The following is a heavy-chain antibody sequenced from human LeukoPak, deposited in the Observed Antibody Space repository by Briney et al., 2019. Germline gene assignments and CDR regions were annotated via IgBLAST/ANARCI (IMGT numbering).Heavy chain of an antibody. J-gene: IGHJ4*02. D-gene: IGHD3-22*01. CDR3: ARDYSSGYYRTFDY. CDR1: GFPFSSYA. CDR2: ISSNGGST. Sequence: PGGSLRLFCSASGFPFSSYAMHWVRQAPGKGLEYVSAISSNGGSTYYADSVKGRFTISRDNSKNTLYLQVNSLRAEDTAVYYCARDYSSGYYRTFDYWGQGTLVTVSS. V-gene: IGHV3-64*04.